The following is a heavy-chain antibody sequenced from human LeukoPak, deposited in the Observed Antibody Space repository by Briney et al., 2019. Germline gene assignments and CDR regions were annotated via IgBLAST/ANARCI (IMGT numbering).Heavy chain of an antibody. CDR3: ASLSTGSHFDY. D-gene: IGHD3-9*01. Sequence: PGGSLRLSCAASGFTFSSYAMNWVRQAPGKGLEWVSYISSSGSPIYYADSVKGRFTISRDNAKNSLYLQMNSLRAEDTAVYYCASLSTGSHFDYWGQGTLVTVSS. V-gene: IGHV3-48*03. J-gene: IGHJ4*02. CDR2: ISSSGSPI. CDR1: GFTFSSYA.